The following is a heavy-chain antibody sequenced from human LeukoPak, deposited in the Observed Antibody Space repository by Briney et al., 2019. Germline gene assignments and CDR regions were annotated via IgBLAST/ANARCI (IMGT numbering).Heavy chain of an antibody. CDR1: GYTFTGYY. CDR3: ARGTNYYDSSGYYYVIGDY. Sequence: ASVKVSCKASGYTFTGYYMHWVRQAPGQGLEWMGWINPNSGGTNYAQKFQGWVTMTRNTSISTAYMELSSLRSEDTAVYYCARGTNYYDSSGYYYVIGDYWGQGTLVTVFS. J-gene: IGHJ4*02. V-gene: IGHV1-2*04. CDR2: INPNSGGT. D-gene: IGHD3-22*01.